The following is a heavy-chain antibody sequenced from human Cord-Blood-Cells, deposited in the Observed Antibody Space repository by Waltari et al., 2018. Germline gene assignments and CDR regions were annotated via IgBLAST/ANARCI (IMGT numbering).Heavy chain of an antibody. D-gene: IGHD3-22*01. J-gene: IGHJ4*02. Sequence: EVQLVESGGGLVQPGGSLRLSCAASGFTFRSYWMSWVRQAPGKGLEWVANIKQDGSEKYYVDSVKGRFTISRDNAKNSLYLQMNSLRAEDTAVYYCARDPDSSGYPYYFDYWGQGTLVTVSS. V-gene: IGHV3-7*01. CDR2: IKQDGSEK. CDR3: ARDPDSSGYPYYFDY. CDR1: GFTFRSYW.